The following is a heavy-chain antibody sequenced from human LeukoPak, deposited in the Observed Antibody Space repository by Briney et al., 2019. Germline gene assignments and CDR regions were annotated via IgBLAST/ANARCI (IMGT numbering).Heavy chain of an antibody. J-gene: IGHJ6*02. V-gene: IGHV4-4*07. CDR2: IYTSGST. CDR1: GGSISSYY. D-gene: IGHD3-22*01. Sequence: SETLSLTCTVSGGSISSYYWSWIRQPAGKGLEWIGRIYTSGSTNYNPSLKSRVTMSVDTSKNQISLKLRSVTAADTAIYYCARAKVPKNYYDISGFRNYYGMDVWGQGTTITVS. CDR3: ARAKVPKNYYDISGFRNYYGMDV.